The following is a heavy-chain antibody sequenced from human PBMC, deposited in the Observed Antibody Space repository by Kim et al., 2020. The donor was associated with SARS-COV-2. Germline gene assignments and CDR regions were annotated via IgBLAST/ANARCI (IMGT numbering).Heavy chain of an antibody. Sequence: ASVKVSCKASGYTFTSYAMNWVRQAPGQGLEWMGWINTNTGNPTYAQGFTGRFVFSLDTSVSTAYLQISSLKAEDTAVYYCAREPPPGYYYGSGSYYGTIDYWGQGTLVTVSS. CDR2: INTNTGNP. CDR3: AREPPPGYYYGSGSYYGTIDY. CDR1: GYTFTSYA. V-gene: IGHV7-4-1*02. J-gene: IGHJ4*02. D-gene: IGHD3-10*01.